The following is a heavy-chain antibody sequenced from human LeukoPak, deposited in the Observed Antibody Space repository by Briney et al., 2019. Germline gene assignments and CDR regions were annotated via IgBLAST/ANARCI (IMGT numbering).Heavy chain of an antibody. V-gene: IGHV4-59*08. CDR1: GASIKTYY. Sequence: SETLSLTCTVSGASIKTYYWSWIRQPPGKGLEWIGHSGSTNYNPSLKSRVTISVDTSKNQFSLKLTSVTAADTAVYYCARHGNWNPRQYYFDYWGQGTLVTVSS. CDR2: SGST. J-gene: IGHJ4*02. CDR3: ARHGNWNPRQYYFDY. D-gene: IGHD1-1*01.